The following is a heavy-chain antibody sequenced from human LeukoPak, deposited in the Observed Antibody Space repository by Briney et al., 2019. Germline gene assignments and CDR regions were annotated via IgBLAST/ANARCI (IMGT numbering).Heavy chain of an antibody. V-gene: IGHV3-66*02. J-gene: IGHJ4*02. Sequence: PGGSLRLSCAASGFTVSSDYMSWVRQAPGKGLKWVSIVYSDGTTYYADSVKGRFSVSRDISKNTMSVQMNGLRPEDTAVYYCARVNYAGGFDYWGQGTLVTVSS. CDR1: GFTVSSDY. D-gene: IGHD1-7*01. CDR3: ARVNYAGGFDY. CDR2: VYSDGTT.